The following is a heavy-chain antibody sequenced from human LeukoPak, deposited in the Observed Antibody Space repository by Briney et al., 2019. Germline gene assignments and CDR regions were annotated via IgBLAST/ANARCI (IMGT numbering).Heavy chain of an antibody. CDR2: ISYSGNT. CDR3: VREDCGGSSCFSDC. J-gene: IGHJ4*02. CDR1: GGSISSYY. Sequence: PSETLSLTCTVSGGSISSYYWSWIRQPPRKGLEWIGYISYSGNTNYNPSLKSRLTISVDTSKNRFSLKLSSVTAADTAVYYCVREDCGGSSCFSDCWGQGTLVTVSS. D-gene: IGHD2-15*01. V-gene: IGHV4-59*01.